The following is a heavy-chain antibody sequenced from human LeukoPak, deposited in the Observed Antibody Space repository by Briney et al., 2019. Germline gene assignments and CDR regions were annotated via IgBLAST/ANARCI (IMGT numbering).Heavy chain of an antibody. V-gene: IGHV3-23*01. J-gene: IGHJ4*02. CDR3: AKGNTMYTACYFDY. D-gene: IGHD3-10*02. Sequence: GGSLRLSCAASGFTFSSYAMSWVRQAPGKGLEWVSVFSGNGESTDYADSVKGRFTISRDNSKNALYLQMNSLRAEDTAVYYCAKGNTMYTACYFDYWGQGTLVTVSS. CDR1: GFTFSSYA. CDR2: FSGNGEST.